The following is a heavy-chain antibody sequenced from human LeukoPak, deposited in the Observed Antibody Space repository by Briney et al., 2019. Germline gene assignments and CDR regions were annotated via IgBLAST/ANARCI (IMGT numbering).Heavy chain of an antibody. Sequence: GGSLRLSCAASGFTFSSYAMHWVRQAPGKGLEWVAVISYDGSNKYYADSVKGRFTISRDNSKNTLYLQMNSLRAEDTAVYYCARDSQGSSGYYSYYYYGMDVWGQGTTVTVSS. V-gene: IGHV3-30-3*01. D-gene: IGHD3-22*01. CDR1: GFTFSSYA. CDR2: ISYDGSNK. CDR3: ARDSQGSSGYYSYYYYGMDV. J-gene: IGHJ6*02.